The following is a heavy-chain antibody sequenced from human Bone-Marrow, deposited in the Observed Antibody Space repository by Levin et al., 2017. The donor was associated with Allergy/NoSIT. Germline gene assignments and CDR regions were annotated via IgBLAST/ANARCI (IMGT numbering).Heavy chain of an antibody. V-gene: IGHV3-23*01. CDR3: AKDHVGLISSYFDY. CDR2: ISGNSGYT. D-gene: IGHD2-8*01. J-gene: IGHJ4*02. Sequence: RGESLKISCAASGFAFNNFAMSWVRQAPGKGLEWASVISGNSGYTYYADSVKGRFTISRDNSKNTLYLQMNSLRAEDTAVYYCAKDHVGLISSYFDYWGQGTLVTVSS. CDR1: GFAFNNFA.